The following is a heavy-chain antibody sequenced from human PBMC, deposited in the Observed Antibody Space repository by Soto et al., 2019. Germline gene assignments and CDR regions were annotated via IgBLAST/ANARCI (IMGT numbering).Heavy chain of an antibody. Sequence: GCLRVACSASGCTFSIYAVSWVRQAPGKGLEWVSAISGSGGSTYYADSVKGRFTISRDNSKNTLYLQMNSLRAEDTAVYYCAKDQGRRPIYGSGSYPHIDGMHVWGQGTTVPVSS. V-gene: IGHV3-23*01. CDR1: GCTFSIYA. D-gene: IGHD3-10*01. CDR2: ISGSGGST. J-gene: IGHJ6*02. CDR3: AKDQGRRPIYGSGSYPHIDGMHV.